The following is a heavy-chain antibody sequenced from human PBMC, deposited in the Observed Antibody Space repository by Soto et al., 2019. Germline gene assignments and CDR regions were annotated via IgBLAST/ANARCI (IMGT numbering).Heavy chain of an antibody. Sequence: GGSLRLSCAASGFTFSSYAMHWVRQAPGKGLEWVAVISYDGSNKYYADSVKGRFTISRDNSKNTLYLQMNSLRAEDTAVYYCAREISRENYYYYYGMDVWGQGTTVTVSS. CDR1: GFTFSSYA. J-gene: IGHJ6*02. CDR3: AREISRENYYYYYGMDV. D-gene: IGHD1-26*01. V-gene: IGHV3-30-3*01. CDR2: ISYDGSNK.